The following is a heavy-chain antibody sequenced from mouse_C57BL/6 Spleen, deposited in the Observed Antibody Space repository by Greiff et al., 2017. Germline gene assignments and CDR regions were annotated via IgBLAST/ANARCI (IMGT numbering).Heavy chain of an antibody. D-gene: IGHD1-1*01. J-gene: IGHJ2*01. V-gene: IGHV1-55*01. CDR3: ARANTSVNFDY. CDR2: TYPGSGST. Sequence: QVKLQQPGAELVQPGASVKMSCKVSGYTFTSYWITWVKQRPGQGLEWIGDTYPGSGSTNYNEKFKSKATLTVDTSSSTAYMQLSSLTSEDSAVYYCARANTSVNFDYWGQGTTLTVSS. CDR1: GYTFTSYW.